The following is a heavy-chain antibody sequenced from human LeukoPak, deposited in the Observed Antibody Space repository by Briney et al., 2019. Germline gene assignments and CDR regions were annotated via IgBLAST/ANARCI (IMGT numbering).Heavy chain of an antibody. D-gene: IGHD2-21*01. CDR1: GFTFSSYW. V-gene: IGHV3-7*01. Sequence: GGSLRLSCAASGFTFSSYWMTWARQAPGQGLEWVANIKEDGSAKYHVDSVKGRFTISRDNAKNSLYLQMNSLRVEDTAVYYCTRDTGCSGGACYSFYDYWGQGTLVTVSS. CDR2: IKEDGSAK. CDR3: TRDTGCSGGACYSFYDY. J-gene: IGHJ4*02.